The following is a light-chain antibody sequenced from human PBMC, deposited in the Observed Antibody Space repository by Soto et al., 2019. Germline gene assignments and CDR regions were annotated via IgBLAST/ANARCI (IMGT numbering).Light chain of an antibody. CDR1: QDITNY. V-gene: IGKV1-33*01. J-gene: IGKJ3*01. CDR2: DAS. CDR3: QQYDSLPFT. Sequence: DIQMTQCPSSLSASVGDRVTVTCQASQDITNYLNWFQQKPGKAPNLLIYDASNLETGVPSRFSGSGSGTNFTFSISSLRPEDIATYYCQQYDSLPFTFGPGTKVDLK.